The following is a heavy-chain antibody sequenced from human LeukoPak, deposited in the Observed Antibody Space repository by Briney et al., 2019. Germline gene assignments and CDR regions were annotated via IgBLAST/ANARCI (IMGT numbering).Heavy chain of an antibody. CDR1: GGSISSGSYY. Sequence: SETLSLTCTVSGGSISSGSYYWSWIRQPAGKGLEWIGRIYYSGSTNYNPSLKSRVTISVDASKNQFSLKLSSVTAADTAVYYCARGGGLDYYYYYMDVWGKGTTVTISS. D-gene: IGHD6-6*01. J-gene: IGHJ6*03. CDR3: ARGGGLDYYYYYMDV. CDR2: IYYSGST. V-gene: IGHV4-61*10.